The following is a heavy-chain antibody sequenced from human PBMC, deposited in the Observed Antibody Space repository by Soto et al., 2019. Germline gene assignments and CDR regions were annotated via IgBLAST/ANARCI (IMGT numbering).Heavy chain of an antibody. CDR3: AKDARYSSSSFDY. CDR2: ISWNSGSI. V-gene: IGHV3-9*01. CDR1: GFTFDDNA. D-gene: IGHD6-6*01. J-gene: IGHJ4*02. Sequence: EVQLVESGGSLVQPGRSLRLSCAASGFTFDDNAMHWVRQAPGKGLEWVSGISWNSGSIGYADSVKGRFTISRDNAKNSLYLQMNSLRAEDTSLYYCAKDARYSSSSFDYWGQGTLVTVSS.